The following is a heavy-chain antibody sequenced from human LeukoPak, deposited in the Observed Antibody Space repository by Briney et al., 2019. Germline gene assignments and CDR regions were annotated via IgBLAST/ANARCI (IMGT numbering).Heavy chain of an antibody. CDR1: GGSISSSSYY. J-gene: IGHJ5*02. CDR3: ARLSRVAGRLNWIDP. CDR2: ISYSGST. V-gene: IGHV4-39*01. Sequence: SETLSLTCTVSGGSISSSSYYWGWIRQPPGKGLEWIGTISYSGSTYYNPSLKSRVIISVDTSKNQFSLKVSSVTAADTAVYYCARLSRVAGRLNWIDPWGQGILVTVSS. D-gene: IGHD6-19*01.